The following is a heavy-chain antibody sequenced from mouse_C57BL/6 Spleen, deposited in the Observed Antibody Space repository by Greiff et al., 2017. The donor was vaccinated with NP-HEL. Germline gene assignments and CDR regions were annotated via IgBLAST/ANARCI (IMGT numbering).Heavy chain of an antibody. CDR3: TTSYVRAY. J-gene: IGHJ3*01. Sequence: EVQLVESGAELVRPGASVKLSCTASGFNIKDDYMHWVKQRPEQGLEWIGWIDPENGDTEYASKFQGKATITADTSSNTAYLQLSSLTSEDTAVYYCTTSYVRAYWGQGTLVTVSA. CDR2: IDPENGDT. V-gene: IGHV14-4*01. CDR1: GFNIKDDY.